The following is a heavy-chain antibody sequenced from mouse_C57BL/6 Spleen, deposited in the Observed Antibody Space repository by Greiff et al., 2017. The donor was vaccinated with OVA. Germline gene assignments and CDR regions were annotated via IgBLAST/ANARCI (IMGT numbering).Heavy chain of an antibody. D-gene: IGHD1-1*01. CDR1: GYTFTSYW. CDR2: IDPSDSET. V-gene: IGHV1-52*01. Sequence: QVQLQQSGAELVRPGSSVKLSCKASGYTFTSYWMHWVKQRPIQGLEWIGNIDPSDSETPYNQKFKDKATLTVDKSSSTAYMQLSSLTSEDSAVYYCASHYYGSSYNYAMDYWGQGTSVTVSS. J-gene: IGHJ4*01. CDR3: ASHYYGSSYNYAMDY.